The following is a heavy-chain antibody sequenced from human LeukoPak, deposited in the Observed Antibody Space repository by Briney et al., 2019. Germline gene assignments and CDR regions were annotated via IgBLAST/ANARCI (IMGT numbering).Heavy chain of an antibody. CDR1: GGSFSGYY. J-gene: IGHJ2*01. Sequence: SETLSLTCAVYGGSFSGYYWSWIRQPPGKGLEWIGEINHSGSTNYNPSLKSRVTISVDTSKNQFSLRLSSVTAADTAVYYCARDPLRNWYFDLWGRGTLVTVSS. D-gene: IGHD4-17*01. CDR3: ARDPLRNWYFDL. CDR2: INHSGST. V-gene: IGHV4-34*01.